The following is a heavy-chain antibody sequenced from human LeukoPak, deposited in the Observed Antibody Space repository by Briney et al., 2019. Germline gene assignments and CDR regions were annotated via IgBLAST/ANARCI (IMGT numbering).Heavy chain of an antibody. CDR3: ARRNHYFYYMDV. V-gene: IGHV4-4*09. CDR2: IFPSGSA. CDR1: GGSISSYY. J-gene: IGHJ6*03. Sequence: PSETLSLTCTVPGGSISSYYWSWIRQSPVKGLEWIGYIFPSGSAYYNPSLESRVTISLDTSENQFSLTLTSVTAADTAVYYCARRNHYFYYMDVWGKGTTVTVSS.